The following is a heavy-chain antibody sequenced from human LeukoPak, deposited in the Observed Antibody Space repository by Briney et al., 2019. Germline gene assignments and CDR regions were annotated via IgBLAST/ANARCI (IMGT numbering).Heavy chain of an antibody. D-gene: IGHD5-18*01. J-gene: IGHJ2*01. V-gene: IGHV4-59*08. CDR1: GGSLINYY. CDR2: IYYNGGT. CDR3: TRLTAYFDL. Sequence: SETLSLTCTVSGGSLINYYWTWIRQPPGKGLEWIGFIYYNGGTNYNPSLKSRVTTSVDTSKNQFSLKLTSVTAADTAVYYCTRLTAYFDLWGRGTLLTVSS.